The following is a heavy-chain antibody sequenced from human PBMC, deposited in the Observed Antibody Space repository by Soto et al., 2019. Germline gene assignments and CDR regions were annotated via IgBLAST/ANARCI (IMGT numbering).Heavy chain of an antibody. J-gene: IGHJ3*02. CDR1: GYTFTSYG. V-gene: IGHV1-18*01. Sequence: SCKASGYTFTSYGISWVRQAPGQGLEWMGWISAYNGNTNYAQKLQGRVTMTTDTSTSTAYMELRSLRSDDTAVYYCARDTGSSGWSDAFDIWGQGTMVTVSS. CDR2: ISAYNGNT. D-gene: IGHD6-19*01. CDR3: ARDTGSSGWSDAFDI.